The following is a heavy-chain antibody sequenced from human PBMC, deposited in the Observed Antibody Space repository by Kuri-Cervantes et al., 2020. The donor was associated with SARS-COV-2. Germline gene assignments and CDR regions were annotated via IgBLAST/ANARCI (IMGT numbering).Heavy chain of an antibody. CDR2: INHSGST. CDR3: ARIRHPYWYFDL. D-gene: IGHD1-1*01. V-gene: IGHV4-34*01. J-gene: IGHJ2*01. CDR1: GGSFSGYY. Sequence: SQTLSLTCAVYGGSFSGYYWSWIRQPPGKGLEWIGEINHSGSTNYNPSLKSRVTISVDTPKNQFSLKLCSVTAADTAVYYCARIRHPYWYFDLWGRGTLVTVSS.